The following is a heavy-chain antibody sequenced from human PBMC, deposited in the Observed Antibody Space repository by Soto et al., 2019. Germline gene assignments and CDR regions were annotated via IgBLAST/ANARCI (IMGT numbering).Heavy chain of an antibody. V-gene: IGHV3-48*03. CDR2: ISSSGSTI. CDR1: GFTFSSYE. CDR3: PITLYSSGWYGGPDY. Sequence: PGRSRRLSCAASGFTFSSYEMNWVRQAPGKGLEWVSYISSSGSTIYYADSVKGRFTISRDNAKNSLYLQMNSLIAEDTAVYYCPITLYSSGWYGGPDYWGQGTLVTVSS. D-gene: IGHD6-19*01. J-gene: IGHJ4*02.